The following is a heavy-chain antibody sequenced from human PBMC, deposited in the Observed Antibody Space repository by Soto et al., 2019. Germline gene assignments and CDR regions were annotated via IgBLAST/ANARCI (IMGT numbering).Heavy chain of an antibody. D-gene: IGHD3-16*02. Sequence: SETLSLTCTVSGGSVSSGSYYWSLIRRPPGKGLERIGYIYYSGITNYNPSLKSRVTISVETSKNHCSRKLCTLSAADTAVGYCARGYRRPAYCRGQDTMVSVCS. J-gene: IGHJ1*01. CDR2: IYYSGIT. V-gene: IGHV4-61*01. CDR1: GGSVSSGSYY. CDR3: ARGYRRPAYC.